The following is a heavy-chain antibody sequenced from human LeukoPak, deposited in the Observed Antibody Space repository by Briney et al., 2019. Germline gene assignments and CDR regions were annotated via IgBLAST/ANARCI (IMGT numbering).Heavy chain of an antibody. CDR1: GFTFSSYS. D-gene: IGHD6-6*01. CDR2: ISSSSSTI. CDR3: AREGGRQRLVSGQRFDY. Sequence: GGSLRLSCAASGFTFSSYSMNWVRQAPGKGLEWVSYISSSSSTIYYADSVKGRFTISRDNAKNSLYLQMNSLRAEDTAVYYCAREGGRQRLVSGQRFDYWGQGTLVTVSS. J-gene: IGHJ4*02. V-gene: IGHV3-48*01.